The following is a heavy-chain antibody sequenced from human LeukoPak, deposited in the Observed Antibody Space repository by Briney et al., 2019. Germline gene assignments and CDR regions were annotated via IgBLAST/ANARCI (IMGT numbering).Heavy chain of an antibody. CDR3: ARVLDYYDSSGLGY. CDR2: INTDGSST. V-gene: IGHV3-74*01. D-gene: IGHD3-22*01. J-gene: IGHJ4*02. Sequence: GGSLRLSCAASGFTFSSYWMHWVRQAPGKGLVWVSRINTDGSSTSYADPVKGRFTISRDDAKNTLYLQMNSLRAEDTAVYYCARVLDYYDSSGLGYWGQGTLVTVSS. CDR1: GFTFSSYW.